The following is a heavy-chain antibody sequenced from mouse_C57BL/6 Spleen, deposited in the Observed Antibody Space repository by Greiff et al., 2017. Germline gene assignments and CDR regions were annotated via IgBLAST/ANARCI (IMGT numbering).Heavy chain of an antibody. V-gene: IGHV14-1*01. J-gene: IGHJ3*01. CDR1: GFNINGYC. D-gene: IGHD2-5*01. Sequence: EVQLQQSGAELVRPGASVKLSCTASGFNINGYCMHWVKQRPDQGLEWIGRIDPEDGDTDYAQKFQGKATMPADTSSNTAYLQLSSLTSEDTAVYYGTEVYSNYPVRFGYWGQGTLVTVSA. CDR2: IDPEDGDT. CDR3: TEVYSNYPVRFGY.